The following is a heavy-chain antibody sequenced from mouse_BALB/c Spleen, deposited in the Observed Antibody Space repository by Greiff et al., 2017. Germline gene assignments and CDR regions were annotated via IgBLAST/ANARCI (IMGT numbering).Heavy chain of an antibody. D-gene: IGHD1-1*01. CDR2: ISSGGGST. CDR1: GFAFSSYD. J-gene: IGHJ3*01. V-gene: IGHV5-12-1*01. Sequence: EVKLMESGGGLVKPGGSLKLSCAASGFAFSSYDMSWVRQTPEKRLEWVAYISSGGGSTYYPDTVKGRFTISRDNAKNTLYLQMSSLKSEDTAMYYCARRYYGSSSAWFAYWGQGTLVTVSA. CDR3: ARRYYGSSSAWFAY.